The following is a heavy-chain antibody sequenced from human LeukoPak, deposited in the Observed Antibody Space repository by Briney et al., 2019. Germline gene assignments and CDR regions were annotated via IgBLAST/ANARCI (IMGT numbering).Heavy chain of an antibody. D-gene: IGHD2-8*02. V-gene: IGHV4-34*01. CDR2: INHSGST. CDR1: GGTFSGYY. Sequence: SETLSLTCAVYGGTFSGYYWSWIRQPPGKGLGWIGEINHSGSTNYNPSLKSRVTISVDTSKNQFSLKLSSVTAADTAVYYCARGSGGYYYYYMDVWGKGTTVTVSS. CDR3: ARGSGGYYYYYMDV. J-gene: IGHJ6*03.